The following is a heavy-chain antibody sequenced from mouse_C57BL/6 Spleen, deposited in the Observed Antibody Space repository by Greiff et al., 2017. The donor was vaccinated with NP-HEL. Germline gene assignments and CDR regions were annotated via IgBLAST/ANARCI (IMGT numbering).Heavy chain of an antibody. V-gene: IGHV1-81*01. CDR2: IYPRSGNT. CDR3: ARDDYTGFDY. D-gene: IGHD2-4*01. J-gene: IGHJ2*01. Sequence: VQLVESGAELARPGASVKLSCKASGYTFTSYGISWVKQRTGQGLEWIGEIYPRSGNTYYNEKFKGKATLTADKSSSTAYMELRSLTSEDSAVYFCARDDYTGFDYWGQGTTLTVSS. CDR1: GYTFTSYG.